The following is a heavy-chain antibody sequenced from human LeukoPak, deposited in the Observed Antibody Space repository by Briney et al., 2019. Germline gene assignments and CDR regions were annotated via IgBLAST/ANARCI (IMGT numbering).Heavy chain of an antibody. CDR3: ARRMYYYGPGSYSYFDY. Sequence: GESLKISCKGSGYSFTNYWIGWVRQMPARGLEWMGMDQPGDSDSRYSPSFQGQVAMLADKSISTAYLQWSSLKVSDTAIYYCARRMYYYGPGSYSYFDYWGQGTLVAVSS. CDR2: DQPGDSDS. V-gene: IGHV5-51*01. J-gene: IGHJ4*02. CDR1: GYSFTNYW. D-gene: IGHD3-10*01.